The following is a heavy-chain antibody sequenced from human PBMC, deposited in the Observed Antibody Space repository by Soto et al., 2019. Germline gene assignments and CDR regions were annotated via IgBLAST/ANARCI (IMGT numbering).Heavy chain of an antibody. CDR1: GFTFSSYG. Sequence: GGSLRLSXAASGFTFSSYGMHWVRQAPGKGLEWVAVIWYDGSNKYYADSVKGRFTISRDNSKNTLYLQMNSLRAEDTAVYYCARDLAADFWSGYPLGMDVWGQGTTVTVSS. D-gene: IGHD3-3*01. CDR2: IWYDGSNK. V-gene: IGHV3-33*01. CDR3: ARDLAADFWSGYPLGMDV. J-gene: IGHJ6*02.